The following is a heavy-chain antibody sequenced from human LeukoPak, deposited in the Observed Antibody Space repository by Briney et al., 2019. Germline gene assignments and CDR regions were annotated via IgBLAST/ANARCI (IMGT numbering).Heavy chain of an antibody. CDR2: ISAYNGNT. V-gene: IGHV1-18*04. J-gene: IGHJ4*02. CDR3: AREAGDFDY. CDR1: GYTFTGYY. D-gene: IGHD6-19*01. Sequence: ASVKVSCKASGYTFTGYYMHWVRQAPGQGLEWMGWISAYNGNTNYAQKLQGRVTMTTDTSTSTAYMELSSLRSEDTAVYYCAREAGDFDYWGQGTLVTVSS.